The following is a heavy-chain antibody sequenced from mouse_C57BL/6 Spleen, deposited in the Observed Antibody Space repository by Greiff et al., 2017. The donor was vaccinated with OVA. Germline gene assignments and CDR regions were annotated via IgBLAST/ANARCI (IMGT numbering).Heavy chain of an antibody. V-gene: IGHV1-26*01. Sequence: EVQLQQSGPELVKPGASVKISCKASGYTFTDYYMNWVKQSHGKSLEWIGDINPNNGGTSYNQKFKGKATLTVDKSSSTAYMELRSLTSEDSAVYYCARSNGNWYFDVWGTGTTVTVSS. CDR3: ARSNGNWYFDV. J-gene: IGHJ1*03. CDR1: GYTFTDYY. CDR2: INPNNGGT. D-gene: IGHD2-1*01.